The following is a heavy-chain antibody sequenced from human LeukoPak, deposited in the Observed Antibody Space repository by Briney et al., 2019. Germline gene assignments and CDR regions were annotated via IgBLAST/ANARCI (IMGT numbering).Heavy chain of an antibody. CDR3: ARSGIAAAGTLDY. Sequence: PSETLSLTCGVSGGSISSSNWWSWVRQPPGKGLEWIGEIYHSGSTNYNPSLKSRVTISVDKSKKQFSLKLSSVTAADTAVYYCARSGIAAAGTLDYWGQGTLVTVSS. CDR2: IYHSGST. J-gene: IGHJ4*02. CDR1: GGSISSSNW. D-gene: IGHD6-13*01. V-gene: IGHV4-4*02.